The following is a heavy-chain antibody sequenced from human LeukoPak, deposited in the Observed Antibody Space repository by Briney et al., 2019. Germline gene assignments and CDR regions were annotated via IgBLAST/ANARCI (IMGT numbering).Heavy chain of an antibody. D-gene: IGHD2-21*01. Sequence: PGGSLRLSCAASGFTLSTYAMSWVRQTPGKGLEWVAATSSSDAGTYHADPVRGRFTLSRDNSKNTLYLQMNSLRAEDAAVYFCAKAPVTSCRGAYCYPFDSWGQGTLVTVSS. CDR2: TSSSDAGT. CDR1: GFTLSTYA. V-gene: IGHV3-23*01. J-gene: IGHJ4*02. CDR3: AKAPVTSCRGAYCYPFDS.